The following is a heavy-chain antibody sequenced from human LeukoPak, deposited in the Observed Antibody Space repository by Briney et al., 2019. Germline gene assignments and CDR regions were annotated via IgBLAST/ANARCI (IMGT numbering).Heavy chain of an antibody. V-gene: IGHV4-38-2*01. D-gene: IGHD5-12*01. CDR2: IYHSGST. CDR3: ARVDGPVGP. Sequence: SETLSLTCAVSGYSISSGYYRGWIRPPPGKGLEWIGSIYHSGSTYYNPSLKSRVTISVDTSKNQFSLKLSSVTAADTAVYYCARVDGPVGPWGQGTLVTVSS. J-gene: IGHJ5*02. CDR1: GYSISSGYY.